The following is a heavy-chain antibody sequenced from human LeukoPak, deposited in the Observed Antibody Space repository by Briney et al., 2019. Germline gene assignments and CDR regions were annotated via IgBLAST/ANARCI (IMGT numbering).Heavy chain of an antibody. CDR2: IIPIFGTA. CDR1: GGTFSSYA. CDR3: ARDSGPVRYFDC. D-gene: IGHD3-3*01. V-gene: IGHV1-69*06. J-gene: IGHJ4*02. Sequence: RASVKVSCKASGGTFSSYAISWVRQAPGQGLEWMGGIIPIFGTANYAQKFQGRVTITADKSTSTAYMELSSLRSEDTALYYCARDSGPVRYFDCWGQGTLVTVSS.